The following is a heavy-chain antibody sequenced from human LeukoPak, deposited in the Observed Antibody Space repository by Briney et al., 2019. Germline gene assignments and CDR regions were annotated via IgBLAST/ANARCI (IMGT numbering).Heavy chain of an antibody. CDR3: AKDRRLASFDY. D-gene: IGHD6-25*01. V-gene: IGHV3-23*01. CDR1: AITFRSYA. Sequence: GGSLRLSCADSAITFRSYAMNWVRQAPGKGLEWVSGITGRGESTYYADSVKGRFTISRDNSKNTLYLQMNSLRAGDTAIYYCAKDRRLASFDYGGQGTLVTVSS. CDR2: ITGRGEST. J-gene: IGHJ4*02.